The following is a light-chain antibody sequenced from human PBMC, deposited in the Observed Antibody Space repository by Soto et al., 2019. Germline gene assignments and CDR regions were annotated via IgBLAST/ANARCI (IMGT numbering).Light chain of an antibody. V-gene: IGLV2-14*01. CDR3: SSYSSTSTLCV. J-gene: IGLJ1*01. Sequence: QSALTQPASVSGSPGQSITISCTGTSSDVGNYKNVSWYQQHPGKAPKLMIYEVSNRPSGVSNRFSGSKSGNTASLTISGLQAEDETDYYCSSYSSTSTLCVFGTGTKVTVL. CDR2: EVS. CDR1: SSDVGNYKN.